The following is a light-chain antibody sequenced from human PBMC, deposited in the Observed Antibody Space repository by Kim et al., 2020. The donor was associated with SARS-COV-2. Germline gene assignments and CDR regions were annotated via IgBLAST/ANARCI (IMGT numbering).Light chain of an antibody. J-gene: IGKJ4*01. V-gene: IGKV3-15*01. Sequence: PGERATLSCKASQSINTYLAWYQQKPGQAPRLLIYGASSRATGVPARFSGSGSGTEFTLTISSLQSEDFAVYYSHQYNGWPPTFTFGGGTKVDIK. CDR3: HQYNGWPPTFT. CDR1: QSINTY. CDR2: GAS.